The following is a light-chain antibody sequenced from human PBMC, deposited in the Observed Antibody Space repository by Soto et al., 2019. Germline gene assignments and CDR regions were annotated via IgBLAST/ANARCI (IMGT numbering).Light chain of an antibody. CDR3: GSWDSSLSAYV. CDR1: SSNIGGNS. CDR2: DDN. V-gene: IGLV1-51*01. J-gene: IGLJ1*01. Sequence: SVLTQPPSVSAAPGQKVTISCSGSSSNIGGNSVSWYQQLPGTAPKLLIYDDNKRPSGIPDRFSGSKSGTSATLGITGVQTGDEADYYCGSWDSSLSAYVFGTGTKVTV.